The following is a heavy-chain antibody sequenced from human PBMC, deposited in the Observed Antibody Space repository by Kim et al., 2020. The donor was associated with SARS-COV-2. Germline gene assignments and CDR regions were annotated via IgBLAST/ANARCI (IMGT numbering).Heavy chain of an antibody. J-gene: IGHJ4*02. D-gene: IGHD6-13*01. CDR2: ISYDGSNK. CDR3: ARDLGSSWRAY. V-gene: IGHV3-33*05. Sequence: GWSLRLSCAASGFTFSSYGMHWVRQAPGKGLEWVAVISYDGSNKYYADSVKGRFTISRDNSKNTLYLQMNSLRAEDTAVYYCARDLGSSWRAYWGQGTLVTVSS. CDR1: GFTFSSYG.